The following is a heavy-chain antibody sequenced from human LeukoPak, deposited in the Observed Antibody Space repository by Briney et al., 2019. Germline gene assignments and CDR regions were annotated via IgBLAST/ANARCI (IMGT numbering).Heavy chain of an antibody. CDR3: ARSYYGGNAGDY. V-gene: IGHV1-18*01. J-gene: IGHJ4*02. CDR2: ICAYNGNT. Sequence: ASVKVSCMASVCTFTSYGISRVRPAPGQGLEWMGCICAYNGNTNYAQKLQGRVTMTTDTSTSTAYMELRSLRSENTAVYHCARSYYGGNAGDYWGQGTLVTVSS. D-gene: IGHD4-23*01. CDR1: VCTFTSYG.